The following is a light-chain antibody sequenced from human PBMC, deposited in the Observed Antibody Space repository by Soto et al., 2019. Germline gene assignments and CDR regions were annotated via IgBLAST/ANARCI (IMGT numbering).Light chain of an antibody. Sequence: DIQMTQSPSTLSASVGDRVTITCRASQSFSNWLAWYQQKPGKAPKLLIFDVSTLESGVPSRFSGSGSGTEFNLTIRGLQPDDSATSHCQHYNTYPLTFGGGTKVEIK. CDR1: QSFSNW. CDR3: QHYNTYPLT. J-gene: IGKJ4*01. CDR2: DVS. V-gene: IGKV1-5*01.